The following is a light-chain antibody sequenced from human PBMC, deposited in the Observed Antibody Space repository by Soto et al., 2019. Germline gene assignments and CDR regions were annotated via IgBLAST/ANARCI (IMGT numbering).Light chain of an antibody. CDR3: QQYESSPRT. CDR2: DAS. Sequence: EILLTQSPGTLSLSPGEGATLPCRSSQSVSSNYLAWYQQKPGQAPRLIIYDASTRATAIPDRFSGSGSGTDFTLTISRLEPEDFAVYYCQQYESSPRTFGQGTKVDI. CDR1: QSVSSNY. J-gene: IGKJ1*01. V-gene: IGKV3-20*01.